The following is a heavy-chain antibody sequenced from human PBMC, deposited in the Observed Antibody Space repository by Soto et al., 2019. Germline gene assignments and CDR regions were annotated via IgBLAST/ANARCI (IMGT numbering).Heavy chain of an antibody. CDR2: IVPLFGTA. D-gene: IGHD3-3*01. J-gene: IGHJ5*02. CDR1: GGTFGNTA. CDR3: ARDGDPGYSFWSGPLGGGRFDP. Sequence: QVQLVQSGAEVKKPGSSVNVSCKTSGGTFGNTAVTWVRQVPGQGLEWIGGIVPLFGTANYAQKFRGSVMITADESTSTAYMDLSSLRSDDTAIYYCARDGDPGYSFWSGPLGGGRFDPWGQGTLVTVSS. V-gene: IGHV1-69*12.